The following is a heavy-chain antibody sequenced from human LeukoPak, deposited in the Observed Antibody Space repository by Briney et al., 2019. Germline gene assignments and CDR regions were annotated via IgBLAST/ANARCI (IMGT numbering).Heavy chain of an antibody. J-gene: IGHJ4*02. CDR2: IKQDGSEK. CDR3: ARGGYASSSINY. V-gene: IGHV3-7*01. CDR1: GFTFSSYW. D-gene: IGHD6-6*01. Sequence: PGGSLRLSCAASGFTFSSYWMNWVRQAPGKRLERVANIKQDGSEKYYVDSVKGRFTISRDNAKNSLYLQLNSLRVEDTAVYYCARGGYASSSINYWGQGTLVTVSS.